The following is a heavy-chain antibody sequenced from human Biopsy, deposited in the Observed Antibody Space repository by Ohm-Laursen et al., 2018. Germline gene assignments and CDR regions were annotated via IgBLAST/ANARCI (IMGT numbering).Heavy chain of an antibody. CDR1: GDSINNYY. CDR3: ARGTGRYYVYGAFDI. J-gene: IGHJ3*02. CDR2: TYTSGSP. Sequence: SDTLSLTCTVSGDSINNYYWSWIRQPAGKGLEWIGRTYTSGSPNYNLSLESRVTMSVDTSKNQFSLNLRSVTAADTAVYYCARGTGRYYVYGAFDIWGQGTVVTVSS. V-gene: IGHV4-4*07. D-gene: IGHD1-26*01.